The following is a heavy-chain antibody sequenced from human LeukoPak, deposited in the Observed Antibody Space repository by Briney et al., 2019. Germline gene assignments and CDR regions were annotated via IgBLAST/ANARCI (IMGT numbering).Heavy chain of an antibody. CDR3: ARDGATVNQNFDY. J-gene: IGHJ4*02. Sequence: SETLSLTCAVYGGSFSGYYWSWIRQPPGKGLEWIGSIYHSGSTYYNPSLKSRVTISVDTSKNQFSLKLSSVTAADTAVYYCARDGATVNQNFDYWGQGTLVTVSS. V-gene: IGHV4-34*01. CDR1: GGSFSGYY. D-gene: IGHD1-1*01. CDR2: IYHSGST.